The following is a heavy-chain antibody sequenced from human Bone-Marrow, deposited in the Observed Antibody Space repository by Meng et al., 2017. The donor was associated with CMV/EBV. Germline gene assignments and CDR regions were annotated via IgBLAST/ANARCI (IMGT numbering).Heavy chain of an antibody. CDR1: GFTFGDYA. CDR3: TRTTTLYYYYYGKDV. Sequence: GESLKISCTASGFTFGDYAMSWVRQAPGKGLEWVGFIRGKAYGGTTEYAASVKGRFTISRDDSKSIAYLQMNSLKTEDTAVYYCTRTTTLYYYYYGKDVWGEATTVTVSS. D-gene: IGHD4-11*01. V-gene: IGHV3-49*04. J-gene: IGHJ6*04. CDR2: IRGKAYGGTT.